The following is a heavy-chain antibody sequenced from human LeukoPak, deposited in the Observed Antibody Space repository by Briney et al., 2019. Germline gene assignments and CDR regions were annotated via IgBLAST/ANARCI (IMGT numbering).Heavy chain of an antibody. D-gene: IGHD3-10*01. CDR1: GGTFSNFA. CDR3: AREMGDREFYFDY. CDR2: IIPIVDVT. J-gene: IGHJ4*02. V-gene: IGHV1-69*04. Sequence: GASVKVSCKASGGTFSNFAISWVRQAPGQGLQWVGRIIPIVDVTSYAQNFKGRVTITADESTTTAYMELSSLRSEDTAVYYCAREMGDREFYFDYWGQGTLVTVSS.